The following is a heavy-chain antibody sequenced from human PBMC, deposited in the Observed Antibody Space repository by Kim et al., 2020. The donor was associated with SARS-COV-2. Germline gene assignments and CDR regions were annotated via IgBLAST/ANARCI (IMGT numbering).Heavy chain of an antibody. Sequence: ASVKVSCKASGYTFTSYGISWVRQAPGQGLEWMGWISAYNGNTNYAQKLQGRVTMTTDTSTSTAYMELRSLRSDDTAVYYCARVLPLEENYYYYYGMDVWGQGTTVTVSS. V-gene: IGHV1-18*01. CDR2: ISAYNGNT. CDR3: ARVLPLEENYYYYYGMDV. J-gene: IGHJ6*02. CDR1: GYTFTSYG.